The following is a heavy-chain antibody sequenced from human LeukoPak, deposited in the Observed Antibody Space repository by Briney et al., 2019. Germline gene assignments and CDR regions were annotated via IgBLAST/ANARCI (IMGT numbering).Heavy chain of an antibody. V-gene: IGHV1-18*01. J-gene: IGHJ4*02. CDR2: ISAYNGNT. CDR3: ARGETRNDY. CDR1: GYSFINNG. Sequence: ASVKVSCKASGYSFINNGINWVRQAPGQGLEWMGWISAYNGNTNFAQKLQGRVTLTTDTSTSTAYLERRSLRSDDTAVYYCARGETRNDYWGQGTLVTVSS. D-gene: IGHD3-16*01.